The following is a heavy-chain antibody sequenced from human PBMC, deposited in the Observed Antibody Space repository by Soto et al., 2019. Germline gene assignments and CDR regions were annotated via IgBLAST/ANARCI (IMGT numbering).Heavy chain of an antibody. CDR3: ARNTTRLGWFDS. V-gene: IGHV4-30-4*08. Sequence: SETLSLTCTVSGGSINTVNYFWSWIRQPPGKGLEWIGNIYYVGSTSYNPSLKSRVTISVDTSRNQFSLKLSSVTAADTAIYYCARNTTRLGWFDSWGQGTQVTVSS. J-gene: IGHJ5*01. D-gene: IGHD7-27*01. CDR1: GGSINTVNYF. CDR2: IYYVGST.